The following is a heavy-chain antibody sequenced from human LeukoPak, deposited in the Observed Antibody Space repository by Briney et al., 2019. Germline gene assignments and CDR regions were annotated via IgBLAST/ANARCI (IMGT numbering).Heavy chain of an antibody. D-gene: IGHD4-17*01. CDR2: ISSSSNYI. CDR3: TRGFGNGDYLSGF. CDR1: GFTFTRYD. V-gene: IGHV3-21*01. Sequence: GGSLRLSCTASGFTFTRYDMTWVRQAPGKGLEWVSSISSSSNYIYYADSVKGRFTISRDNAKNSLYLQMDSLRAEDTALYYCTRGFGNGDYLSGFWGQGTLATVSS. J-gene: IGHJ4*02.